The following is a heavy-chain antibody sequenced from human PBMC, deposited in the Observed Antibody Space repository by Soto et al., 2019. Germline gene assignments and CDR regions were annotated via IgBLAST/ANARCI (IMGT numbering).Heavy chain of an antibody. CDR2: ISTSGSSI. CDR1: GFSFSSHN. V-gene: IGHV3-48*01. D-gene: IGHD1-26*01. CDR3: ARSGNYRLDC. J-gene: IGHJ4*02. Sequence: EVQLVESGGGLVQPGGSLRLSCAASGFSFSSHNMNWVRQAPGKGLEWVSYISTSGSSIYYADSVKGRFTISRDNAKNSLYLQINSLRAEDTAVYYCARSGNYRLDCWGQGTLVTVSS.